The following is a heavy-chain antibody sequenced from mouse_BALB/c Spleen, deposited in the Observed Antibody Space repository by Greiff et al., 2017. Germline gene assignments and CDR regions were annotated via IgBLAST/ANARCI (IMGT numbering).Heavy chain of an antibody. CDR2: IWSGGST. D-gene: IGHD2-4*01. V-gene: IGHV2-4-1*01. J-gene: IGHJ4*01. CDR3: ARVGLRRGAMDY. Sequence: QVQLQQSGPGLVQPSQSLSITCTVSGFSLTSYGVHWVRQSPGKGLEWLGVIWSGGSTDYNAAFISRLSISKDNSKSQVFFKMNSLQADDTAIYYCARVGLRRGAMDYWGQGTSVTVSS. CDR1: GFSLTSYG.